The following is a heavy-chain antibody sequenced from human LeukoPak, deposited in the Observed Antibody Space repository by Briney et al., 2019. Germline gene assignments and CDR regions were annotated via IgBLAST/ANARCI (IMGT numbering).Heavy chain of an antibody. CDR2: IYYSGST. D-gene: IGHD6-19*01. CDR3: ARGSIAVPGISAFDI. J-gene: IGHJ3*02. CDR1: GGSISSYY. Sequence: SETLSLTCTVSGGSISSYYWRWLRQPPGKGLEWIGYIYYSGSTNYNPSLKSRVTISVDTSKNQFSLKLSSVTAADTAVYYCARGSIAVPGISAFDIWGQGTMVTVSS. V-gene: IGHV4-59*01.